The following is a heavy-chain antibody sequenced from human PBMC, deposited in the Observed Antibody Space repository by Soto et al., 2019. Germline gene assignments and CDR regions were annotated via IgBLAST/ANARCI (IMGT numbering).Heavy chain of an antibody. CDR1: GYTLTELS. Sequence: ASVKVSCKVSGYTLTELSMHWVRQAPGKGLEWMGGFDPEDGETIYAQKYKGRVTMTEDTSTDTDNMELSSLRSENTAVYYCATAVRDIVVVVAAIDAFDIWGQGTMVTVSS. D-gene: IGHD2-15*01. CDR3: ATAVRDIVVVVAAIDAFDI. J-gene: IGHJ3*02. V-gene: IGHV1-24*01. CDR2: FDPEDGET.